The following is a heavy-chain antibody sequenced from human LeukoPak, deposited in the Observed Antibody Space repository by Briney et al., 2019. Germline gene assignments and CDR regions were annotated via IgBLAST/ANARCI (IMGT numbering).Heavy chain of an antibody. V-gene: IGHV3-21*01. D-gene: IGHD3-22*01. CDR1: GFTFSSYS. CDR2: ISSSSSYI. CDR3: ARDSELGYYDSSGYIRFDY. J-gene: IGHJ4*02. Sequence: GGSLRLSCAASGFTFSSYSMNWVRQAPGKGLEWVSSISSSSSYIYYADSVKGRFTISRDNAKNSLYLQMNSLRAEDTAVYYCARDSELGYYDSSGYIRFDYWGQGTLVTVSS.